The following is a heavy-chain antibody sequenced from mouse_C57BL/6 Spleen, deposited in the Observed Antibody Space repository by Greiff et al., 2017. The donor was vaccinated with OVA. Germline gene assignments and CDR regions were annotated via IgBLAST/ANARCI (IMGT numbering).Heavy chain of an antibody. Sequence: QLQLQQSGAELAKPGASVKLSCKASGYTFTSYWMHWVKQRPGQGLEWIGYINPSSGYTKYNQKFKDKATLTADKSSSTAYMQLSSLTYEDSAVYYCARSRRDGYPYFDYWGQGTTLTVSS. CDR2: INPSSGYT. D-gene: IGHD2-3*01. CDR1: GYTFTSYW. V-gene: IGHV1-7*01. J-gene: IGHJ2*01. CDR3: ARSRRDGYPYFDY.